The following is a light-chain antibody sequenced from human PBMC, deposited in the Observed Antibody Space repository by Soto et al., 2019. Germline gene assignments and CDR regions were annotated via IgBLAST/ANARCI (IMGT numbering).Light chain of an antibody. CDR3: QQYGSSPLT. CDR2: GAS. V-gene: IGKV3-20*01. Sequence: EIVLTQSPGILSLSPGERATLSCRASQSVTSNYLVWYQQKPGQAPSLLIYGASSRATGIPDRFSGSGSGTDFTLNISRLETEDCAVYYCQQYGSSPLTFGGGTKVEIK. CDR1: QSVTSNY. J-gene: IGKJ4*01.